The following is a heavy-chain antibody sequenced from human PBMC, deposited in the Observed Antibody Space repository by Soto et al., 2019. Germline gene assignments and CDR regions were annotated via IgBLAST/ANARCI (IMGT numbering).Heavy chain of an antibody. CDR3: ARVRELRIIIFDY. V-gene: IGHV1-3*01. D-gene: IGHD1-26*01. J-gene: IGHJ4*02. CDR2: INAGNGNT. Sequence: QVQLVQSGAEVKKPGASVKVSCKASGYTFTSYAMHWVRQAPGQRLEWMGWINAGNGNTKYSQKFQGRVTITRDTSASTAYMELSSLRSEDTAVYYCARVRELRIIIFDYWGQGTLVTVSS. CDR1: GYTFTSYA.